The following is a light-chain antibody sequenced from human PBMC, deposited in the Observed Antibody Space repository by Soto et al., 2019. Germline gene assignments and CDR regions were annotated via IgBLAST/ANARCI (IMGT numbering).Light chain of an antibody. CDR1: QDIAIY. Sequence: ILLTQSPPSLSASVGDRVTITCRASQDIAIYLAWYQQKPGEAPNLLIHTASTLHGGVPSRFSGSGSGTDFTLTITSLQAEDFATYYCQQTRSYPSTFGGGTKVDIK. V-gene: IGKV1-9*01. CDR2: TAS. J-gene: IGKJ4*01. CDR3: QQTRSYPST.